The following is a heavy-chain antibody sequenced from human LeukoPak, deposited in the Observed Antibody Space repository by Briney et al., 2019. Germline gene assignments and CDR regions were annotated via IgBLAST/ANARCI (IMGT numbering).Heavy chain of an antibody. CDR1: GGSISSYY. CDR2: IYYSGST. D-gene: IGHD4-17*01. V-gene: IGHV4-59*01. J-gene: IGHJ5*02. CDR3: ARDRAPVVGDYAWFDP. Sequence: PSETLSLTCTVSGGSISSYYWSWIRQPPGKGLEWIGYIYYSGSTNYNPSLKSRVTISVDTSKNQFSLKLSSVTAADTAVYYCARDRAPVVGDYAWFDPWGQGTLVTVSS.